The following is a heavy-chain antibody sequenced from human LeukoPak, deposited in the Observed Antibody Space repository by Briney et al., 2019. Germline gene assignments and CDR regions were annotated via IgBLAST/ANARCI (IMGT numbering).Heavy chain of an antibody. CDR3: ARSGEGNDFDY. Sequence: SETLSLTCAVYGVPFSGYYWSWIRQPPGKGLEWIGEINHSGSTNYNPSLKSRVTISVDTSKNQFSLKLSSVTAADTAVYYCARSGEGNDFDYWGQGTLVTVSS. CDR2: INHSGST. V-gene: IGHV4-34*01. CDR1: GVPFSGYY. J-gene: IGHJ4*02. D-gene: IGHD3-10*01.